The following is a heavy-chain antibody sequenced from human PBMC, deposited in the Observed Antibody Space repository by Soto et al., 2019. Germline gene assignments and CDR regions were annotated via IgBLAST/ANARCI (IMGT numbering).Heavy chain of an antibody. V-gene: IGHV1-8*01. D-gene: IGHD3-22*01. J-gene: IGHJ6*02. CDR3: ARGRCYDSSGYYYYYYGMDV. Sequence: ASVKVSCKASGYTFTSYDINWVRQATGQGLEWMGWMKRNRGNTGYAQKFQGSVTMTRKTSIRTAYMELSSLRSEDSAVAYFARGRCYDSSGYYYYYYGMDVWGQGTTVTVSS. CDR1: GYTFTSYD. CDR2: MKRNRGNT.